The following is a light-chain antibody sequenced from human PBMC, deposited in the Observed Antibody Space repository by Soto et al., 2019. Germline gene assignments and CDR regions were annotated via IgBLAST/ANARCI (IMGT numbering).Light chain of an antibody. CDR3: QQYNNWPVT. CDR1: QSVNSN. CDR2: RAS. V-gene: IGKV3-15*01. J-gene: IGKJ4*01. Sequence: EIAMTQSPDTLSVSPGERATLSCRASQSVNSNLAWYQQKPGQAPRLLIYRASTRATGIPARISGSGSGTEFTLTISSLQSEDFAVYYCQQYNNWPVTFGGGTKVEIK.